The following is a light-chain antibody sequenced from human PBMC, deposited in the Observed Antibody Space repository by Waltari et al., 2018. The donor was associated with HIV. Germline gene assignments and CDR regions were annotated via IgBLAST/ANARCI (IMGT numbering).Light chain of an antibody. Sequence: QSALTQPASVSGSPGQSIAISCTGTSSDGGGYNYVSWYQQHPGKVPKLMIFDVSNRPSVVSHRFSGSKSGNTASLTISGLQAEDEADYYCSSYTSSSTYVFGTGTKVTVL. J-gene: IGLJ1*01. CDR3: SSYTSSSTYV. V-gene: IGLV2-14*03. CDR1: SSDGGGYNY. CDR2: DVS.